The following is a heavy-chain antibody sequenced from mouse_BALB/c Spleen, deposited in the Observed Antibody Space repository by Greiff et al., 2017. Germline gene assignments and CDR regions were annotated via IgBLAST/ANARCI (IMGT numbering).Heavy chain of an antibody. CDR2: IWAGGST. Sequence: VHLVESGPGLVAPSQSLSITCTVSGFSLTSYGVHWVRQPPGKGLEWLGVIWAGGSTNYNSALMSRLSISKDNSKSQVFLKMNSLQTDDTAMYYCARVISRSLDYWGQGTTLTVSS. CDR3: ARVISRSLDY. D-gene: IGHD1-1*01. CDR1: GFSLTSYG. V-gene: IGHV2-9*02. J-gene: IGHJ2*01.